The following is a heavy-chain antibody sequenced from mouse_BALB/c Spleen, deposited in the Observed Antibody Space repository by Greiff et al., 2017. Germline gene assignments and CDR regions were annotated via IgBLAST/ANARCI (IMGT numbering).Heavy chain of an antibody. D-gene: IGHD1-2*01. Sequence: VQLQQSGPGLVQPSQSLSITCTVSGFSLTSYGVHWVRQSPGKGLEWLGVIWSGGSTDYNAAFISRLSISKDNSKSQVFFKMNSLQADDTAIYYCARVTTATGPFAYWGQGTLVTVSA. CDR1: GFSLTSYG. V-gene: IGHV2-4-1*01. CDR2: IWSGGST. J-gene: IGHJ3*01. CDR3: ARVTTATGPFAY.